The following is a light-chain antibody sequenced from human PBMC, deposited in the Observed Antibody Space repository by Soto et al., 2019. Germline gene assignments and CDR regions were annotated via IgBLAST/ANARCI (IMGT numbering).Light chain of an antibody. J-gene: IGKJ1*01. V-gene: IGKV3-15*01. CDR2: VAS. CDR3: QQYNNWPRT. Sequence: EIVMTQSPATLSVSPGEKATLSCRAIQFFICNLSWYQQNLGQVPRLLFYVASTRATVFPASFSGIGSGTEFILTFSSLQSEDFAVYYCQQYNNWPRTFGQGTKV. CDR1: QFFICN.